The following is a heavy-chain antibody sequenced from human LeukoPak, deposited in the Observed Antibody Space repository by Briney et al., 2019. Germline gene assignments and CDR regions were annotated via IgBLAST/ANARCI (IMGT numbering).Heavy chain of an antibody. CDR2: MKQDGGEK. V-gene: IGHV3-7*01. D-gene: IGHD2/OR15-2a*01. CDR1: GFTFSSYA. Sequence: SGGSLRLSCAASGFTFSSYAMSWVRQAPGKGLEWVANMKQDGGEKYYVDSVKGRFTISRDNAKNSLYLQMNSLRAEDTAVYYCARDWHHSNSRDYAFDIWGQGTMVTVSS. J-gene: IGHJ3*02. CDR3: ARDWHHSNSRDYAFDI.